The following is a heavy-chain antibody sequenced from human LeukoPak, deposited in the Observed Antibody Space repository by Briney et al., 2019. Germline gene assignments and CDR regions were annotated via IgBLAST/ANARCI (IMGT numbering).Heavy chain of an antibody. J-gene: IGHJ4*02. CDR3: ARDKVGATIPTDY. CDR1: GFTVSRNY. Sequence: GGSLRLSCAASGFTVSRNYMSWVRQAPGKGLEWVSVLYSGGSTNYADSVKGRFTISRDNSKNTLYLQMNSLRAEDTAVYYCARDKVGATIPTDYWGQGTLVTVSS. D-gene: IGHD1-26*01. CDR2: LYSGGST. V-gene: IGHV3-53*01.